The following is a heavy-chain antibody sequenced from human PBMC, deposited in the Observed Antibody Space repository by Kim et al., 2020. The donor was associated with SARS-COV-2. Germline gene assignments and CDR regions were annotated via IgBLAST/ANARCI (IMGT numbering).Heavy chain of an antibody. CDR2: IWYDGSNK. CDR1: GFTFSSYA. V-gene: IGHV3-33*06. CDR3: AKGDSSGYRAEYFQH. D-gene: IGHD3-22*01. Sequence: GGSLRLSCAASGFTFSSYAMHWVRQAPGKGLEWVAVIWYDGSNKYYADSVKGRFTISRDNSKNTLYLQMNSLRAEDTAVYYCAKGDSSGYRAEYFQHWGQGTLVTVSS. J-gene: IGHJ1*01.